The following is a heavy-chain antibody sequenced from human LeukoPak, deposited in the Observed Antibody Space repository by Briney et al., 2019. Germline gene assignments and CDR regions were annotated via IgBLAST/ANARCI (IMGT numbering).Heavy chain of an antibody. J-gene: IGHJ4*02. D-gene: IGHD6-19*01. Sequence: ASAKVSCKASGYTFTGYYMHWVRQAPRQGGEWMGWINPNNGGTNYAQDFQGRVTLTRDTSINTSYMEPSRLKSDDTAVYYCASPIAVAGISPFDYWGQGALVTVSS. CDR3: ASPIAVAGISPFDY. CDR2: INPNNGGT. CDR1: GYTFTGYY. V-gene: IGHV1-2*02.